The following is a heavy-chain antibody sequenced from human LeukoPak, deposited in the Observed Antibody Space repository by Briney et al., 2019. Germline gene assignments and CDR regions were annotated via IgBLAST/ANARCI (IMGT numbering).Heavy chain of an antibody. J-gene: IGHJ4*02. CDR1: GYSISSGYY. CDR3: ARAFLVGYSPEEYFFDY. CDR2: IYHSGSI. V-gene: IGHV4-38-2*02. Sequence: SETLSLTCTVSGYSISSGYYWGWIRQSPEKGLEWIGSIYHSGSIYYNPSLKSRVTISVDKSKNQVSLKLNSVTAADTAVYYCARAFLVGYSPEEYFFDYWGQGTLVTVSS. D-gene: IGHD2-15*01.